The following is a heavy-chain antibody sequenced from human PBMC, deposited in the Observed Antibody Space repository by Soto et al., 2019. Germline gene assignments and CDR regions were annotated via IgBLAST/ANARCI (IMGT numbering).Heavy chain of an antibody. V-gene: IGHV4-30-4*01. J-gene: IGHJ6*02. CDR2: IYYSGST. Sequence: PSETLSLTCTVSGGSISSGDYYWSWIRHPPGKGLEWIGYIYYSGSTYYNPSLKSRVTISVDTSKNQFSLKLSSVTAADTAVYYCARDRDAYSRSSLRPNIPYTISTTTPSKTRRYSYYSMDVWGQGTTVTVSS. CDR3: ARDRDAYSRSSLRPNIPYTISTTTPSKTRRYSYYSMDV. CDR1: GGSISSGDYY. D-gene: IGHD6-6*01.